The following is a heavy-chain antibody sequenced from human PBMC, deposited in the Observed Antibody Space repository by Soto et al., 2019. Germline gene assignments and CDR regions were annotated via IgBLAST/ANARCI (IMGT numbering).Heavy chain of an antibody. V-gene: IGHV3-21*01. CDR2: ISSSSSYI. CDR1: GFTFSSYS. D-gene: IGHD3-3*01. CDR3: ATNPYDFWSGYEDY. J-gene: IGHJ4*02. Sequence: EVQLVESGGGLVKPGGSLRLSCAASGFTFSSYSMNRVRQAPGKGLEWVSSISSSSSYIYYADSVKGRFTISRDNAKNSLYLQMNSLRAEDTAVYYCATNPYDFWSGYEDYWGQGTLVTVSS.